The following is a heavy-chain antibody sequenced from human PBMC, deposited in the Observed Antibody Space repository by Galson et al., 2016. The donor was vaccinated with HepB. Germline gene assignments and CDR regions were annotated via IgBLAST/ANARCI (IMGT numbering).Heavy chain of an antibody. CDR3: ARGTYYDSATRFDP. J-gene: IGHJ5*02. CDR1: GGTFNGYY. V-gene: IGHV4-34*01. Sequence: ETLSLTCAVFGGTFNGYYWTWIRQPPAKGLEWIGEINHSGNTNYNPSLKSRVNLSVDMSKKQFTLELTSVTAADTAIYYCARGTYYDSATRFDPWGQGTPVTVAS. CDR2: INHSGNT. D-gene: IGHD3-3*01.